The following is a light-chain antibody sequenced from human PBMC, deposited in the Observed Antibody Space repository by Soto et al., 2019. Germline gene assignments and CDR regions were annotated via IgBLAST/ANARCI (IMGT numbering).Light chain of an antibody. CDR2: KAS. V-gene: IGKV1-5*03. J-gene: IGKJ1*01. CDR1: QTINTW. Sequence: DIQMTQSPSTLSASVGDRVTITCRASQTINTWLAWYQQKPGKAPKLLIYKASSLESGVPSRFSGSGSGTEFTLTISSLQPDDFATYSCQQYNSFSVAFGQGTKVDIK. CDR3: QQYNSFSVA.